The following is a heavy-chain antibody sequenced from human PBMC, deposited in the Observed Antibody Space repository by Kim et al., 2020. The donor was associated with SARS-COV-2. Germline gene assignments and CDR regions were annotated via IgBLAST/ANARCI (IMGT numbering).Heavy chain of an antibody. D-gene: IGHD4-17*01. J-gene: IGHJ1*01. Sequence: GGSLGLSCSASGFTFSSYAMHWVRQAPGKGLEYVSAISSNGGSTYYADSVKGRFTISRDNSKNTLYLQMSSLRAEDTAVYYCVKVDRGDYLLYFQHWGQGTLVTVSS. CDR2: ISSNGGST. CDR1: GFTFSSYA. CDR3: VKVDRGDYLLYFQH. V-gene: IGHV3-64D*09.